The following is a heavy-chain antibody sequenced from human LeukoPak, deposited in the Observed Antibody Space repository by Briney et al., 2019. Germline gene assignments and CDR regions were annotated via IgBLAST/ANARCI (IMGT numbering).Heavy chain of an antibody. CDR2: ISYDGSNK. D-gene: IGHD6-19*01. V-gene: IGHV3-30-3*01. J-gene: IGHJ4*02. CDR3: ARDPHSGYSSGWYSTGSYYFDY. CDR1: GFTFSSYA. Sequence: GRSLRLSCAASGFTFSSYAMHWVRQAPGKGLEWVAVISYDGSNKYYADSVKGRFTISRDNSKDTLYLQMNSLRAEDTAVYYCARDPHSGYSSGWYSTGSYYFDYWGQGTLVTVSS.